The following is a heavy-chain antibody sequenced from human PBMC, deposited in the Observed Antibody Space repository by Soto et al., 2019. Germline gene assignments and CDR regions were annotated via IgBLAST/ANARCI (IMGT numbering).Heavy chain of an antibody. V-gene: IGHV1-18*01. D-gene: IGHD3-10*01. CDR1: GYTFTSYG. CDR3: VRDITMVEKKYYYYGMDV. Sequence: ASVKVSCKASGYTFTSYGISWVRQAPGQGLEWIGWISAYNGNTNYAQKLQGRVTMTTDTSTSTAYMELRSLRSDDTAVYYRVRDITMVEKKYYYYGMDVCGQGSTVTVSS. CDR2: ISAYNGNT. J-gene: IGHJ6*02.